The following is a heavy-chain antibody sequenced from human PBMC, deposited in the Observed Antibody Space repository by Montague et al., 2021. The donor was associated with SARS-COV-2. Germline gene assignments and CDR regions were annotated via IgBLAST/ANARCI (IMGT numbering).Heavy chain of an antibody. V-gene: IGHV4-59*08. CDR3: ARGFDY. J-gene: IGHJ4*02. CDR1: SGSISSYY. Sequence: SETLSLTCTVSSGSISSYYWSWIRQPPGKGLEWIGYIYYSGSTNYNPSLKSRVTISVDTSKNQFSLKLSSVTAADTAVYYRARGFDYWGQGTLVTVSS. CDR2: IYYSGST.